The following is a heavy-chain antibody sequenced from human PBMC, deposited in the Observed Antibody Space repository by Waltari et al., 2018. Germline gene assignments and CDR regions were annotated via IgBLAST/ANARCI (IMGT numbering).Heavy chain of an antibody. CDR1: GGSISTNYN. D-gene: IGHD4-17*01. Sequence: QLQLQESGPGLVKPSETLSLTCTVSGGSISTNYNWGWIRQPPGKGLEWMGNMQYRGGTFYNPSLESRVTISLDTWKTQFSLRLSSVGAADTAVYFCGRIAFGDEGGYFQYWGQGTLVTVSS. CDR2: MQYRGGT. V-gene: IGHV4-39*01. J-gene: IGHJ1*01. CDR3: GRIAFGDEGGYFQY.